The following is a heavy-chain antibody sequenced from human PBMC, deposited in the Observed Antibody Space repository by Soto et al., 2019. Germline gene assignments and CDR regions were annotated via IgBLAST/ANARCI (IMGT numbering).Heavy chain of an antibody. J-gene: IGHJ4*02. V-gene: IGHV4-59*01. CDR2: IHNGERT. D-gene: IGHD4-17*01. Sequence: SETLSLTCSVSGSSISSYYWSWFRQAPGKGLEYIGYIHNGERTNYNPSLESRVTISADTSKNQFSLRLSSVTAADTAMYYCSYGDSPGPIDHWGQGTLVTVSS. CDR3: SYGDSPGPIDH. CDR1: GSSISSYY.